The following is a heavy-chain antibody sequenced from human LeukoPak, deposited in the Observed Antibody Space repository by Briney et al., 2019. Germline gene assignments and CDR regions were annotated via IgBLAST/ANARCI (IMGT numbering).Heavy chain of an antibody. V-gene: IGHV4-39*07. CDR3: ARGEMATIEDAFDI. CDR1: GGSISSSSYY. Sequence: PSETLSLTCTVSGGSISSSSYYWGWIRQPPGKGLEWIGSIYYSGSTYYNSSLKSRVTISLDTSKNQFSLKLSSVTAADTAIYYCARGEMATIEDAFDIWGQGTMVTVSS. J-gene: IGHJ3*02. D-gene: IGHD5-24*01. CDR2: IYYSGST.